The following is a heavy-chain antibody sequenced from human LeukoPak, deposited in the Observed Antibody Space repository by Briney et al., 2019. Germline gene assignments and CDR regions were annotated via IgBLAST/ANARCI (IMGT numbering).Heavy chain of an antibody. D-gene: IGHD3-22*01. CDR3: ARDNPVVWLQD. Sequence: PGRSLRLSCAASGFTFSSYGMHWVRQAPGKGLEWVSSISSSSSYIYYADSVKGRFTISRDNAKNSLYLQMNSLRAEDTAVYYCARDNPVVWLQDWGQGTLVTVSS. V-gene: IGHV3-21*01. CDR1: GFTFSSYG. CDR2: ISSSSSYI. J-gene: IGHJ4*02.